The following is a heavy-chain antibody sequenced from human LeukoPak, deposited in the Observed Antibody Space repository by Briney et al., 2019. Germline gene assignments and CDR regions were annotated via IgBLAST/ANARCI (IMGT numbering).Heavy chain of an antibody. J-gene: IGHJ4*02. Sequence: ASVKVSCKASGYTFTSYYMHWVRQAPGQGLEWMGIINPSGGSTSYAQKFQGRVTMTRDTSTSTVYMELSSLRSEDTAVYYCARGDLRGYCSSTSCPRALFDYWGQGTLVTVSS. CDR3: ARGDLRGYCSSTSCPRALFDY. CDR2: INPSGGST. CDR1: GYTFTSYY. V-gene: IGHV1-46*01. D-gene: IGHD2-2*01.